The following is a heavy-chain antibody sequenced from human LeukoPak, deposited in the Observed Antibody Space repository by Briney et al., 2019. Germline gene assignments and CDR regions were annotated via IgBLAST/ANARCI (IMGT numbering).Heavy chain of an antibody. Sequence: SETLSLTCTVSGGSISSSSYYWGWIRQPPGKGLEWIGSIYYSGSTYYNPSLKSRVTISVDTSKNQFSLKLSSVTAADTAVYYCARAAYDFWSGYYPNWFDPWGQGTLVTVSS. CDR1: GGSISSSSYY. V-gene: IGHV4-39*07. CDR2: IYYSGST. CDR3: ARAAYDFWSGYYPNWFDP. J-gene: IGHJ5*02. D-gene: IGHD3-3*01.